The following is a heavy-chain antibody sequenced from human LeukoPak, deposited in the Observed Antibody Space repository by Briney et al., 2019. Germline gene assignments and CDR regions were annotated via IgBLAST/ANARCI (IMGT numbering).Heavy chain of an antibody. Sequence: GESLKISCKGSGYSFASYWIGWVRQMPGKGLEWMGITYPGDSDTRYSPSFQGQVTISADKSISTAYLQWSSLKASDTAMYYCARPHDYDSSGYYFLWGQGTLVTVSS. CDR1: GYSFASYW. V-gene: IGHV5-51*01. CDR3: ARPHDYDSSGYYFL. J-gene: IGHJ4*02. D-gene: IGHD3-22*01. CDR2: TYPGDSDT.